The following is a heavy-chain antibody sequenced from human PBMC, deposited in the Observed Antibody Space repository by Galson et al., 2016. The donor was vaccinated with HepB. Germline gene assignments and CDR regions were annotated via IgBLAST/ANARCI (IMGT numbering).Heavy chain of an antibody. Sequence: TLSLTCSVSGGSVSSKGYFWTWIRQHPGKGLEWIGYIYYTGNTYYNPSLKSRLDMPVDTSKNQVSLRLSSVPVADTAVYYCARDKYLESSGHNYWDPWGQGTLVTVSS. CDR1: GGSVSSKGYF. D-gene: IGHD3-22*01. CDR2: IYYTGNT. J-gene: IGHJ5*02. CDR3: ARDKYLESSGHNYWDP. V-gene: IGHV4-31*03.